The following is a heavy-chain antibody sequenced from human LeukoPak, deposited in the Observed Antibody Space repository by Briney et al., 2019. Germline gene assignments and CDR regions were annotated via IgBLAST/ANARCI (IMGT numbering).Heavy chain of an antibody. CDR2: IYTSGST. D-gene: IGHD4-11*01. J-gene: IGHJ6*03. CDR1: GGSISSGSYY. V-gene: IGHV4-61*02. CDR3: ARETTVNGVYYYYMDV. Sequence: PSQTLSLTCTVSGGSISSGSYYWSWIRQPAGKGLEWIGRIYTSGSTNYNPSLKSRVTISVDTSKNQFSLKLSSVTAADTAVYYCARETTVNGVYYYYMDVWGKGTTVTVSS.